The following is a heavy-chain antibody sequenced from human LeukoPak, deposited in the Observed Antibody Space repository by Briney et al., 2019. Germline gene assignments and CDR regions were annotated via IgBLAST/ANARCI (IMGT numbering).Heavy chain of an antibody. D-gene: IGHD6-13*01. J-gene: IGHJ4*02. V-gene: IGHV3-23*01. CDR2: ISASGGTT. CDR1: AFTFSSYA. CDR3: AKAKYSSSWYDFDY. Sequence: GGSLRLSCAASAFTFSSYAMSWVRQAPGKGLEWVSAISASGGTTYYADSVRGRFTISRDNSKNTLYLQMNSLRAEDTAIYYCAKAKYSSSWYDFDYWGQGTLVTVSS.